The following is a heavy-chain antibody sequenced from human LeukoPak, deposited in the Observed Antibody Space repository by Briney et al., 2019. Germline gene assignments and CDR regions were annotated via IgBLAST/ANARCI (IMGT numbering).Heavy chain of an antibody. D-gene: IGHD7-27*01. CDR2: ISYDGSNK. CDR3: ARDNWGFDY. Sequence: GGSLRLSCAASGFTFSSYAMHWVRQAPGKGLEWVAVISYDGSNKYYADSVKGRFTISRDNSRNTLYLQMNSLRAEDTAVYYCARDNWGFDYWGQGTLVTVSS. J-gene: IGHJ4*02. V-gene: IGHV3-30-3*01. CDR1: GFTFSSYA.